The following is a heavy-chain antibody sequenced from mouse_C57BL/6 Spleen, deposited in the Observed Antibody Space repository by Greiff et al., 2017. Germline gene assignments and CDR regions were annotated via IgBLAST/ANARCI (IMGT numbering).Heavy chain of an antibody. J-gene: IGHJ4*01. Sequence: QVQLQQPGAELVMPGASVKLSCKASGYTFTSYWMHWVKQRPGQGLEWIGEIDPSDSYTNYNQKFKGKSTLTVDKSSSTAYMQLSSLTSEDSAVYYCAIWYYYGSSHYAMDYWGQGTSVTVSS. CDR3: AIWYYYGSSHYAMDY. V-gene: IGHV1-69*01. CDR2: IDPSDSYT. D-gene: IGHD1-1*01. CDR1: GYTFTSYW.